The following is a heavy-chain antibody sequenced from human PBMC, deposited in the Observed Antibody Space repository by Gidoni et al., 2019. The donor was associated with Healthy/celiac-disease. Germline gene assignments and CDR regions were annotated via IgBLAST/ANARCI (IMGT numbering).Heavy chain of an antibody. CDR1: GFTFSGSA. J-gene: IGHJ3*02. Sequence: EVQLVASGGGVVQPGGSRKLYCAASGFTFSGSAMHWVRQASGKGLGWVGRIRSNANSAATAYAASVKGRFTISRDDSKNTAYLQMNSLKTEDTAVYYCTYAIAVAYDAFDIWGQGTMVTVSS. V-gene: IGHV3-73*02. CDR2: IRSNANSAAT. CDR3: TYAIAVAYDAFDI. D-gene: IGHD6-19*01.